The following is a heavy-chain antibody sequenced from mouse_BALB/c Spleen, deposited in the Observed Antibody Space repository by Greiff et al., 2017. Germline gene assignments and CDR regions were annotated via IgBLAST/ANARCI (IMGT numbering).Heavy chain of an antibody. CDR3: ARQRETTAYFDY. CDR2: ISNGGGST. CDR1: GFTFSSYT. D-gene: IGHD1-2*01. V-gene: IGHV5-12-2*01. Sequence: EVQVVESGGGLVQPGGSLKLSCAASGFTFSSYTMSWVRQTPEKRLEWVAYISNGGGSTYYPDTVKGRFTISRDNAKNTLYLQMSSLKSEDTAMYYCARQRETTAYFDYWGQGTTLTVSS. J-gene: IGHJ2*01.